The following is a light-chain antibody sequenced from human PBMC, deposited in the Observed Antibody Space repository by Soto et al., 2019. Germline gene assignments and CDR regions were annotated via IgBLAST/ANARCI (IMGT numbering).Light chain of an antibody. J-gene: IGKJ4*01. CDR2: DAS. Sequence: EIVLTQSPATLSLSPGERVTLSCRASQSVSSFLAWYQQKPGQAPRLLVYDASTRATGIPARFSGSGSGSDFTLTISSLEPEDFALYYCQQRSNWPLTFGGGTKVDIK. V-gene: IGKV3-11*01. CDR3: QQRSNWPLT. CDR1: QSVSSF.